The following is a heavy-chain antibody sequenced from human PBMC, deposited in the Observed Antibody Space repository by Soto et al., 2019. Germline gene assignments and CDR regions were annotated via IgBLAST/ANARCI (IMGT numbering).Heavy chain of an antibody. CDR1: GFTFDDYA. J-gene: IGHJ3*02. CDR2: INRNSGSI. V-gene: IGHV3-9*01. Sequence: EVQLVESRGGLVQPGRSLRLSCAASGFTFDDYAMHWLRQTPEKGLEWVSGINRNSGSIGYADSVKGRFTISRDNAKNSLYLQMNSLTTEDTAFYYCAKDYCSGGTCSTFNAFDIWGQGTVVTVSS. CDR3: AKDYCSGGTCSTFNAFDI. D-gene: IGHD2-15*01.